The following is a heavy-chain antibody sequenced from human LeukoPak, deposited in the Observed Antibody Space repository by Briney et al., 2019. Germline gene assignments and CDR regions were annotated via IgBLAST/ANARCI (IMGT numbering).Heavy chain of an antibody. CDR2: IWYDGSHI. Sequence: PGRSLRLSCAASGFIFSGSGMHWLRQAPGKGLEWVAVIWYDGSHIYYVDSVKGRFTISRDNSQNTVYLQMNSLRAEDTAVYYCATEASSRGIYPAFPNHWGQGTLVTVSS. D-gene: IGHD6-6*01. CDR3: ATEASSRGIYPAFPNH. V-gene: IGHV3-33*01. CDR1: GFIFSGSG. J-gene: IGHJ5*02.